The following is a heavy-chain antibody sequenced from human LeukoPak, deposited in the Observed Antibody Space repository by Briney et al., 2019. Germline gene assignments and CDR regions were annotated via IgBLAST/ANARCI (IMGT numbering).Heavy chain of an antibody. V-gene: IGHV3-21*01. CDR3: ARDRRPDGMDV. J-gene: IGHJ6*02. CDR2: ISSSSSYI. CDR1: GFTFSSYW. Sequence: KAGGSLRLSCAASGFTFSSYWMNWVRQAPGKGLEWVSSISSSSSYIYYADSVKGRFTISRDNAKNSLYLQMNSLRAEDTAVYCCARDRRPDGMDVWGQGTTVTVSS.